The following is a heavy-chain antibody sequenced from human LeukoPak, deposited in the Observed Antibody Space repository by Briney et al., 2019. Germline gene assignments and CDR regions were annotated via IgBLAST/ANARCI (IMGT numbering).Heavy chain of an antibody. D-gene: IGHD6-13*01. Sequence: GSLRLSCAASGFTFSSYSMNWVRQAPGKGLEWVSSISSSSSYIYYADSVKGRFTISRDNAKNSLYLQMNSLRAEDTAVYYCARRKDSSSWSDAFDIWGQGTMVTVSS. CDR2: ISSSSSYI. J-gene: IGHJ3*02. CDR1: GFTFSSYS. CDR3: ARRKDSSSWSDAFDI. V-gene: IGHV3-21*01.